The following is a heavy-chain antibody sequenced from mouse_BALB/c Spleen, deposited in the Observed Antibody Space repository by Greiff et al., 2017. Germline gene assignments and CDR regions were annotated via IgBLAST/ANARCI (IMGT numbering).Heavy chain of an antibody. Sequence: DVMLVESGGGLVQPGGSRKLSCAASGFTFSSFGMHWVRQAPEKGLEWVAYISSGSSTIYYADTVKGRFTISRDNPKNTLFLQMTSLRSEDTAMYYCARGGYDGFDYWGQGTTLTVSS. J-gene: IGHJ2*01. D-gene: IGHD2-14*01. CDR1: GFTFSSFG. V-gene: IGHV5-17*02. CDR3: ARGGYDGFDY. CDR2: ISSGSSTI.